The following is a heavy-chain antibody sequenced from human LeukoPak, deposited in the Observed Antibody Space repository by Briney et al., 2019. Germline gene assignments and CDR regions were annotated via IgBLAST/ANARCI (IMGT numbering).Heavy chain of an antibody. V-gene: IGHV1-18*01. CDR2: ISAYNGNT. CDR1: GYTFTSYG. Sequence: GASVKVSCKASGYTFTSYGISWVRQAPGQGLEWMGWISAYNGNTNYAQKLQGRVTMTTDTSTSTTYMQLRSLRSADADVYYCARNGKNGFDIWGQGTMVTVSS. CDR3: ARNGKNGFDI. J-gene: IGHJ5*02.